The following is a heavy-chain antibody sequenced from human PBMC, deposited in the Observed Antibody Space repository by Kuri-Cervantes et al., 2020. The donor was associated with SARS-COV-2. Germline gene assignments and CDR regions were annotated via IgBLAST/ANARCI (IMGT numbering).Heavy chain of an antibody. Sequence: GESLKISCAASGFTFSSYAMHWVRQAPGKGLEWVAVISYDGSNKYYADSVKGRFTISRDNSKNTLYLQMNSLRAEDTAVYYCARAELQLIDYWGQGTLVTVSS. CDR3: ARAELQLIDY. J-gene: IGHJ4*02. CDR2: ISYDGSNK. CDR1: GFTFSSYA. V-gene: IGHV3-30-3*01. D-gene: IGHD1-26*01.